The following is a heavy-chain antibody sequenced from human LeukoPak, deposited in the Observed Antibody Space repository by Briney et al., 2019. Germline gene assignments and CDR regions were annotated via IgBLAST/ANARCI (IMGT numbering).Heavy chain of an antibody. CDR3: ARGVSIAARREYNWFDP. CDR2: INPNSGGT. J-gene: IGHJ5*02. CDR1: GYTFTSYG. D-gene: IGHD6-6*01. V-gene: IGHV1-2*06. Sequence: ASVKVSCKASGYTFTSYGISWVRQAPGQGVEWMGRINPNSGGTNYAQKFQGRVTMTRDTSISTAYMELSRLRSDDTAVYYCARGVSIAARREYNWFDPWGQGTLVTVSS.